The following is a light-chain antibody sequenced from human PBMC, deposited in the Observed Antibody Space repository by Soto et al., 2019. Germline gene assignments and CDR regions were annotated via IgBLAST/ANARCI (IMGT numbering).Light chain of an antibody. J-gene: IGKJ2*01. V-gene: IGKV3-11*01. CDR1: QSVSTC. CDR2: DVS. Sequence: EIVLTQSPATLSLSPGDRATLSCRASQSVSTCLAWYQQRHGQPPRLLIYDVSYRSTGIPARFSGSGSGTEFSLTISSLEPEDFSVYFGHQRSALYDFGQGTKMDI. CDR3: HQRSALYD.